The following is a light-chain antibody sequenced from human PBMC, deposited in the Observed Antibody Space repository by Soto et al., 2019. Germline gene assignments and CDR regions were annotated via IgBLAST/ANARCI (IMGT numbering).Light chain of an antibody. CDR1: SSDVGAYNF. Sequence: QSVLTQPASVSGSPGQSIAISCTGTSSDVGAYNFVSWYQHQPGKAPQLMIFDVSNRPSGVSDRFSGSEAGNTASLTISGLQAEDEADYYCTSYTTSGTYVFGIGTKLTVL. CDR2: DVS. J-gene: IGLJ1*01. V-gene: IGLV2-14*03. CDR3: TSYTTSGTYV.